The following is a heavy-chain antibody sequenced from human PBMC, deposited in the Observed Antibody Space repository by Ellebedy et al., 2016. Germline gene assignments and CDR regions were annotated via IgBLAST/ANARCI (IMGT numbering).Heavy chain of an antibody. V-gene: IGHV3-9*01. CDR3: AKGWSGYDAFDV. CDR2: ITWNSGNL. Sequence: GGSLRLXXAASGFTFSTAWMNWVRQAPGKGLEWVSGITWNSGNLNYADSVRGRFTISRDNARNSLYLQMDSLKTEDSAFYYCAKGWSGYDAFDVWGQGTTVTVSS. D-gene: IGHD2-15*01. J-gene: IGHJ6*02. CDR1: GFTFSTAW.